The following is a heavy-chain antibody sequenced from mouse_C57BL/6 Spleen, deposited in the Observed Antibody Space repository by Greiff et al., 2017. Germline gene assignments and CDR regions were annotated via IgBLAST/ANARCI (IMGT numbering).Heavy chain of an antibody. Sequence: VQLQQSGAELVRPGSSVKLSCKASGYTFTSYWMHWVKQRPIQGLEWIGNIDPSDSETHYNQKFKDKATLTVDKSSSTAYMQLSSLTSEDSAVYYCASWDYDEAMDYWGQGTSVTVSS. CDR1: GYTFTSYW. D-gene: IGHD2-4*01. CDR2: IDPSDSET. CDR3: ASWDYDEAMDY. J-gene: IGHJ4*01. V-gene: IGHV1-52*01.